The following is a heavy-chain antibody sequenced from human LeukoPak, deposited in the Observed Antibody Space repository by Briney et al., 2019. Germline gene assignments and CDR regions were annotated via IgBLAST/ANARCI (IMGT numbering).Heavy chain of an antibody. V-gene: IGHV4-38-2*01. J-gene: IGHJ5*02. CDR1: GYSISSGYY. D-gene: IGHD4-11*01. Sequence: SETLSLTCAVSGYSISSGYYWAWIRQPPVKGLEWIGNVFHTGNTYYNPSLKSRLTISVDTSNNQFSLRLSSVTAADTAVYFCARRNSNYPIDTWGQGTLVTVSS. CDR3: ARRNSNYPIDT. CDR2: VFHTGNT.